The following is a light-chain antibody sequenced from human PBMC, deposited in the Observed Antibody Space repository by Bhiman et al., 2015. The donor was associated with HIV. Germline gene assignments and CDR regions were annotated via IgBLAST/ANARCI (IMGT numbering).Light chain of an antibody. J-gene: IGLJ2*01. Sequence: QSVLTQPPSVSGAPGQRVTISCTGTTSNIGAGFDVHWYQQLPGTAPKLLIYGNTKRPSGVPDRFSGSKSGTSASLDITGLQAADEADYYCQSSDRSLGHSKVFGGRDQADRP. V-gene: IGLV1-40*01. CDR2: GNT. CDR3: QSSDRSLGHSKV. CDR1: TSNIGAGFD.